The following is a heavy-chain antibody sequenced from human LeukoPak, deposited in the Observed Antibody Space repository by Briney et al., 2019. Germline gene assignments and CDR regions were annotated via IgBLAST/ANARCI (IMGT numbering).Heavy chain of an antibody. CDR3: AREGGHSYGSWSFDY. D-gene: IGHD5-18*01. CDR2: INPSGGST. V-gene: IGHV1-46*01. Sequence: ASVKVSCKASGYTFTSYGISWVRQAPGQGLEWMGIINPSGGSTSYAQKFQGRVTMTRDTSTSTVYMELSSLRSEDTAVYYCAREGGHSYGSWSFDYWGQGTLVTVSS. CDR1: GYTFTSYG. J-gene: IGHJ4*02.